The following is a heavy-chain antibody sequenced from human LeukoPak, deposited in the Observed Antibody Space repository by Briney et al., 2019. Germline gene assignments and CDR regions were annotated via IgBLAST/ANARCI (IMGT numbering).Heavy chain of an antibody. CDR3: ARDADTAMVLDY. J-gene: IGHJ4*02. Sequence: SETLSLTCAVYGGSFSGYYWSWIRQPPGKGLEWIGEINHSGSTNYNPSLKSRVTISVDTSKNQFSLKLSSVTAADTAVYYCARDADTAMVLDYWGQGTLVTVSS. CDR2: INHSGST. V-gene: IGHV4-34*01. CDR1: GGSFSGYY. D-gene: IGHD5-18*01.